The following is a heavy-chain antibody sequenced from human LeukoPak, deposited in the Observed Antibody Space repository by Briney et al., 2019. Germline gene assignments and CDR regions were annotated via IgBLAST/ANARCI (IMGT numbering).Heavy chain of an antibody. CDR2: MNPNSGNT. V-gene: IGHV1-8*01. CDR3: ARASKSNYDILTGYYYYYCMDV. J-gene: IGHJ6*03. CDR1: GYTFTSYD. D-gene: IGHD3-9*01. Sequence: ASVKVSCKASGYTFTSYDINWVRQATGQGLEWMGWMNPNSGNTGYAQKFQGRVTVTRNTSISTAYMELSSLRSEDTAVYYCARASKSNYDILTGYYYYYCMDVWGKGTTVTVSS.